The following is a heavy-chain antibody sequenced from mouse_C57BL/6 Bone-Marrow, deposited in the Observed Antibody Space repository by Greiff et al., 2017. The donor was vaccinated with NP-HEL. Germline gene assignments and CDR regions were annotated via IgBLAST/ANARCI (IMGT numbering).Heavy chain of an antibody. CDR1: GYTFTDYY. V-gene: IGHV1-26*01. Sequence: VQLQQSGPELVKPGASVKISCKASGYTFTDYYMNWVKQSHGKSLEWIGDINPKNGGTSYNQKFKGKATLTVDKSSSTAYMELRSLTSEDSAVYYCARYSSLDYWGQGTTLTVSS. J-gene: IGHJ2*01. CDR2: INPKNGGT. CDR3: ARYSSLDY.